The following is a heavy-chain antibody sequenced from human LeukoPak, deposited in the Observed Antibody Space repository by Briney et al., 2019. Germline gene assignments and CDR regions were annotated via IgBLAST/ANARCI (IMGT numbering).Heavy chain of an antibody. J-gene: IGHJ3*02. V-gene: IGHV3-33*01. Sequence: GGSLRLSCAASGFTFSSYGMHWVRQAPGKGLERVAIIWYDGSKKYYADSVKGRFTISRDNSRNTLYLQMNSLTAEDTAVYYCARDKGPTYSSSWYFAFDIWGQGTMVTVSS. CDR3: ARDKGPTYSSSWYFAFDI. D-gene: IGHD6-13*01. CDR1: GFTFSSYG. CDR2: IWYDGSKK.